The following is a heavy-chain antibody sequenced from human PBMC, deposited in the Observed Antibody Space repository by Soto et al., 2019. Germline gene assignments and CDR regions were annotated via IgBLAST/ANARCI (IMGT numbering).Heavy chain of an antibody. CDR1: GFSFSNYG. CDR3: ATDSDVSRLEH. J-gene: IGHJ1*01. CDR2: INSSSSII. Sequence: EVQLVESGGGLVQPGGSLRLSCAASGFSFSNYGMNWVRQAPGKGLEWVSYINSSSSIIHSADSAKGRYTISRDKAKSSLYMQMNRLRVDDTAVYYCATDSDVSRLEHWCQGTLVTLSS. V-gene: IGHV3-48*01.